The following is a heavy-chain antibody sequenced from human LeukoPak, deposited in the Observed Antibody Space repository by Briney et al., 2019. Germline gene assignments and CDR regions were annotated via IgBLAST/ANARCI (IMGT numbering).Heavy chain of an antibody. D-gene: IGHD5-12*01. CDR1: GYTFTGYY. V-gene: IGHV1-2*02. J-gene: IGHJ6*03. Sequence: ASVKVSCKASGYTFTGYYVHWVRQAPGQGLEWMGWMNPKSGGTNYAQKFEARVTMNRDTSISTAYMELSRLRFDDTAVYYCARASAYDIPPPPKYYMDVWGKGTTVIVSS. CDR3: ARASAYDIPPPPKYYMDV. CDR2: MNPKSGGT.